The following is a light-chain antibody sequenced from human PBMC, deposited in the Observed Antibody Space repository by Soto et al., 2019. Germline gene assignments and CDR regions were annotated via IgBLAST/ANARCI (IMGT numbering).Light chain of an antibody. V-gene: IGKV3-15*01. CDR3: QQYNQWPPYT. CDR2: GAS. Sequence: EIVMTQSPAILSVSPGERATLSCRASQSVGRTLAWYQQKPGQSPRLLVYGASTRANGTPARLSGSGSGTEFTLTISTLQSEDVAVYYCQQYNQWPPYTFGQGTRVEMK. J-gene: IGKJ2*01. CDR1: QSVGRT.